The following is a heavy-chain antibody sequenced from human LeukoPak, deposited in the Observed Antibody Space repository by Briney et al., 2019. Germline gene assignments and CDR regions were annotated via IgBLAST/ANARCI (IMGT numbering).Heavy chain of an antibody. CDR3: ARDRSGYQYYFDY. D-gene: IGHD3-22*01. Sequence: SETLSLTCAVYGGSFSGYYWSWIRQPPGKGLEWIGEINHSGSTNYNPSLKSRVTISVDTSKNQFSLKLSSVTAADTAVYYCARDRSGYQYYFDYWGQGTLVTVSS. J-gene: IGHJ4*02. V-gene: IGHV4-34*09. CDR1: GGSFSGYY. CDR2: INHSGST.